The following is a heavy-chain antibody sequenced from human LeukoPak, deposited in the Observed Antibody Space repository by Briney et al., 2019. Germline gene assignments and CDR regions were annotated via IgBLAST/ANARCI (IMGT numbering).Heavy chain of an antibody. CDR2: MNPNSGNT. D-gene: IGHD6-13*01. CDR3: ARASTSWYTGDRYYFDY. CDR1: GYTFTSCD. V-gene: IGHV1-8*01. Sequence: ASVKVSCKASGYTFTSCDINWVRQATGQGLEWMAWMNPNSGNTGYAQKFQGRATMTRNTSIGTAYMELSGLRSEDTAVYYCARASTSWYTGDRYYFDYWGQGTLVTVSS. J-gene: IGHJ4*02.